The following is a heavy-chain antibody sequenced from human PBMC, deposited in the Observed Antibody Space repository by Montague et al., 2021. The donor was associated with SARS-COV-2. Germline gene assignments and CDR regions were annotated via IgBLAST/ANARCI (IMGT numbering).Heavy chain of an antibody. J-gene: IGHJ6*03. CDR2: IYSNGDT. D-gene: IGHD3-3*01. Sequence: SETLSLTCTVSGASMSGYHWSWIRQPAGKALEWIGRIYSNGDTTXXPSXXXRLTISRDTSKNEFYLKLSSVTAADTAVYYCARDSPHFDFWRGHYGDKYYMDIWGKGTTVTVS. CDR1: GASMSGYH. V-gene: IGHV4-4*07. CDR3: ARDSPHFDFWRGHYGDKYYMDI.